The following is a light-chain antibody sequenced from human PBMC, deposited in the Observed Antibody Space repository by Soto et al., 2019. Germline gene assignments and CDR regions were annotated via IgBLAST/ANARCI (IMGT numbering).Light chain of an antibody. CDR2: EGS. J-gene: IGLJ1*01. V-gene: IGLV2-23*01. CDR1: SSDVGSYNL. Sequence: QSVLTQPASVSGSPGQSITISCTGTSSDVGSYNLVSWYQQHPGKAPKLMIYEGSKRPSGVSNHFSGSKSGNTASLTISGLQAEDEADYYRCSYAGSSTFVFGTGTKVTVL. CDR3: CSYAGSSTFV.